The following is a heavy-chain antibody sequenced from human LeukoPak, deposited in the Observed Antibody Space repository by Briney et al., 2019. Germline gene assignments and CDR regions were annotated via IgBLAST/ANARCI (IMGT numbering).Heavy chain of an antibody. CDR3: ARWLQLRDCFDY. CDR1: GGSISSGGYY. CDR2: IYYSGST. Sequence: SETLSLTCTVSGGSISSGGYYWSWIRQHPGKGLEWIGYIYYSGSTYYNPSLKSRVTISVDTSKNQFSLKLSSVTAADTAVYYCARWLQLRDCFDYWGQGTLVTVSS. J-gene: IGHJ4*02. D-gene: IGHD5-24*01. V-gene: IGHV4-31*03.